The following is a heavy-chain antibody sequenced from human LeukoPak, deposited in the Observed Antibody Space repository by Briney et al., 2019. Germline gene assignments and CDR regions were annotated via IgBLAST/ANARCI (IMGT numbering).Heavy chain of an antibody. Sequence: GGSLRLSCAASGFTFSSYSMNWVRQAPGKGLEWVSSISSSSSYIYYADSVKGRFTISRDNAKNSLYLQMNSLRAEDTAVYYCARDSYKSYYADYWGQGTLVTVSS. CDR3: ARDSYKSYYADY. D-gene: IGHD1-26*01. CDR2: ISSSSSYI. J-gene: IGHJ4*02. CDR1: GFTFSSYS. V-gene: IGHV3-21*01.